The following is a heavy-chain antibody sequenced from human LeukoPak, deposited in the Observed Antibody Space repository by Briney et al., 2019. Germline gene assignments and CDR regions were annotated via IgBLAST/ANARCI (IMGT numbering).Heavy chain of an antibody. CDR3: ARDNGIPGWFDP. Sequence: GGSLRLSCAASGFTFSSYSMNWVRQAPGKGLEWVSSISSSSSYIYYADSVKGRFTISRDNAKNSLYLQMNSLRAEDTAVYYCARDNGIPGWFDPWGQGTLVTVSS. CDR1: GFTFSSYS. CDR2: ISSSSSYI. V-gene: IGHV3-21*01. D-gene: IGHD3-10*01. J-gene: IGHJ5*02.